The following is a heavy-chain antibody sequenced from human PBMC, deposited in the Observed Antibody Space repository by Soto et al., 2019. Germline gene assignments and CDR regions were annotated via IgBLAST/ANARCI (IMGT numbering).Heavy chain of an antibody. CDR3: ATRPYYDISGYYEYYFDY. Sequence: EVQLLESGGGLVQPGGSLRLSCAASGFTFSNYGMSWVRQAPGKGLEWVSGISAGGGNTYYADSVKGRFTISRDNSRNTLYLQMNRLRAEDTAVYYCATRPYYDISGYYEYYFDYWGQGSLVTVSS. V-gene: IGHV3-23*01. D-gene: IGHD3-22*01. CDR2: ISAGGGNT. J-gene: IGHJ4*02. CDR1: GFTFSNYG.